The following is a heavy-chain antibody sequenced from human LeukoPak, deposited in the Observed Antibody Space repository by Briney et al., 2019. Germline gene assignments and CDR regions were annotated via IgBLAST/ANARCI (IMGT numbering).Heavy chain of an antibody. CDR3: ARRSSANWFDP. J-gene: IGHJ5*02. D-gene: IGHD3-22*01. CDR1: GGSISSSSYY. Sequence: NPSETLSLTCTVSGGSISSSSYYWGWIRQPPGKGLDWIGSIYYSGTTYYNPSLKSRVTISIDTSNNQFSLKLSSVTAADTAVYYCARRSSANWFDPWGQGTLVTVPS. CDR2: IYYSGTT. V-gene: IGHV4-39*01.